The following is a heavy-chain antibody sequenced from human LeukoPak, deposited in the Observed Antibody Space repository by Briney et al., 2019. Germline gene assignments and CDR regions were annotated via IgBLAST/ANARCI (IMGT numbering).Heavy chain of an antibody. J-gene: IGHJ3*02. CDR1: GFTFSSYS. CDR2: ISGSSSYI. V-gene: IGHV3-21*01. CDR3: ARDPYSSGWYKDAFDI. D-gene: IGHD6-19*01. Sequence: GGSLRLSCAASGFTFSSYSMNWVRQAPGKGLEWVSSISGSSSYINYADSVKGRFTISRDNAQSSLFLQLNSLRAEDTAVYYCARDPYSSGWYKDAFDIWGQGTMVTVSS.